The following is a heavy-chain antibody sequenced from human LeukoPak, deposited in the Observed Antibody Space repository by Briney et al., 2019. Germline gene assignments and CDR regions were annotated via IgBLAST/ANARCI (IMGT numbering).Heavy chain of an antibody. V-gene: IGHV3-23*01. CDR1: GFTFSSYA. D-gene: IGHD2-2*01. CDR2: IRGSGGST. CDR3: AKDPFLYCSSTTCYNWFDP. J-gene: IGHJ5*02. Sequence: GGSLRLSCAASGFTFSSYAMSWVRQAPGKGLEWVSAIRGSGGSTYYADSVKGRFTISRDNSKNTLYLQMNSLRAEDTAVYYCAKDPFLYCSSTTCYNWFDPWGQGTLVTVSS.